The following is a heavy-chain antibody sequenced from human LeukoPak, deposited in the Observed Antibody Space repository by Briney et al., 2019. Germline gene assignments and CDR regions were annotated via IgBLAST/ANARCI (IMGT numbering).Heavy chain of an antibody. Sequence: GGSLRLSCAASGFTFSSYSMNWVRQAPGKGLEWVSSISSSSSYIYYADSVKGRFTISRDNAKNSLYLQMNSLRAEDTAVYYCASPGAYSGSYSGIWGQGTVVTVSS. CDR2: ISSSSSYI. D-gene: IGHD1-26*01. J-gene: IGHJ3*02. CDR1: GFTFSSYS. CDR3: ASPGAYSGSYSGI. V-gene: IGHV3-21*01.